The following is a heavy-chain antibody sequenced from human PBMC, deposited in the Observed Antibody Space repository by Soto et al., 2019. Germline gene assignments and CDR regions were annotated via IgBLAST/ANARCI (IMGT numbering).Heavy chain of an antibody. CDR1: GGSISSDTYY. V-gene: IGHV4-31*03. J-gene: IGHJ4*02. Sequence: QVQLQESGPGLVKPAQTLSLTCTVSGGSISSDTYYWSWIRQHPGKGMEWIGHIYYSGRTHYNPSLNSRVTISVDTSKNQFSPKLSSVTAADTAVYYCARATSSGVVVNSDYWGQGTLVTVSS. CDR3: ARATSSGVVVNSDY. CDR2: IYYSGRT. D-gene: IGHD3-3*01.